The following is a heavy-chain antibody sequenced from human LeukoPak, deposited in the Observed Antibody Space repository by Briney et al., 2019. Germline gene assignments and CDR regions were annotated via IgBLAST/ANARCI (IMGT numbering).Heavy chain of an antibody. J-gene: IGHJ3*02. D-gene: IGHD2-15*01. CDR1: GGSFSGYY. CDR3: ARAPVGDAFDI. Sequence: PSETLSLTCAVYGGSFSGYYWSWIRQPPGKGLEWIEEINHSGSTNYNPSLKSRVTISVDTSKNQFSLKLSSVTAADTAVYYCARAPVGDAFDIWGQGTMVTVSS. CDR2: INHSGST. V-gene: IGHV4-34*01.